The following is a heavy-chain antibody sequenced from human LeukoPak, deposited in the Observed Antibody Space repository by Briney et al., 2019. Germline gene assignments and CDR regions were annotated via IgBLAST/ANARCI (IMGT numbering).Heavy chain of an antibody. CDR1: GFTFSSYA. J-gene: IGHJ6*02. CDR3: ARVWPRNWNPPPGMDV. V-gene: IGHV3-30-3*01. D-gene: IGHD1-1*01. CDR2: ISYDGSNK. Sequence: PGGSLRLSCAASGFTFSSYAMHWVRQAPGKGLEWVAVISYDGSNKYYADSVKGRFTISRDNSKNTLYLQMNSLRAEDTAVYYCARVWPRNWNPPPGMDVWGQGTTVTVSS.